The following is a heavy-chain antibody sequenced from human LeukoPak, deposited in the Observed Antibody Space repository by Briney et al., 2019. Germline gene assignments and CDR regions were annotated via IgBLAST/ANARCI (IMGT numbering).Heavy chain of an antibody. CDR3: AKWRRGGWSLDY. V-gene: IGHV3-7*03. CDR1: GCTFSSYC. CDR2: IKQDGSEK. J-gene: IGHJ4*02. Sequence: PGWSLTLSCAASGCTFSSYCMSWVRQAPGKELDWVANIKQDGSEKYYVDSVKGRFTISRDNFKNTLYLQMNSLRAEDTAVYYCAKWRRGGWSLDYWGQGTLVTVSS. D-gene: IGHD6-19*01.